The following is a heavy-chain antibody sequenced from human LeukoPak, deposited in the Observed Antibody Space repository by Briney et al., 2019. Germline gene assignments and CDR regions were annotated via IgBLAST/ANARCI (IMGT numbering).Heavy chain of an antibody. CDR1: GFSFSSYG. Sequence: GGSLRLSCEASGFSFSSYGLHWVRQAPGKGLEWVAFIRYDGTNKYYADSVKGRFTISRDNSKNTLYLQMNGLRAEDTAVYYCARDGASGSGWYVDYWGQGTLVTVSS. D-gene: IGHD6-19*01. V-gene: IGHV3-30*02. CDR3: ARDGASGSGWYVDY. J-gene: IGHJ4*02. CDR2: IRYDGTNK.